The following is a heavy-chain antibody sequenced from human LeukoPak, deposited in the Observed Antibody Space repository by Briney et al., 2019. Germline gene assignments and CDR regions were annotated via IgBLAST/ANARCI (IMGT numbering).Heavy chain of an antibody. CDR3: AHRRTVAFDY. CDR2: IYWDEDK. J-gene: IGHJ4*02. V-gene: IGHV2-5*02. Sequence: SGPTLVKPTQTLTLTCTFSGFSLSTRGVGVGWIRQPPVKALEGLALIYWDEDKRYSPSLKTRPTITKHTSKNQLVLTMTNMDPVDTATSYCAHRRTVAFDYWGQGTLVTVSS. CDR1: GFSLSTRGVG. D-gene: IGHD1-14*01.